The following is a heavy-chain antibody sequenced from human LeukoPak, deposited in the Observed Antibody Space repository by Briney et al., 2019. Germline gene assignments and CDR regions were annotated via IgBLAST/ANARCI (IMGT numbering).Heavy chain of an antibody. D-gene: IGHD4-17*01. CDR3: AKDPNGDYIGAFDI. CDR1: GFTFSSYW. Sequence: GGSLRLSCAASGFTFSSYWMTWVRQAPGKGLEWVSSITVSGGSTQYAPSVQGRFTISRDNSKTTLYLQMNSLRAEDTAVYYCAKDPNGDYIGAFDIWGQGTLVTVSS. J-gene: IGHJ3*02. V-gene: IGHV3-23*01. CDR2: ITVSGGST.